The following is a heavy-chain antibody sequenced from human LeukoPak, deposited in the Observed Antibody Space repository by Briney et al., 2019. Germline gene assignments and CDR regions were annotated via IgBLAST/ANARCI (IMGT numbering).Heavy chain of an antibody. V-gene: IGHV5-51*01. Sequence: GESLKISCKGSGYSFTSYWIGWVRQMPGKGLEWMGIIYPGDSDTRYSPSFQGQVTISADKSISTAYLQWSSLKASDTAMYYCARHLEGYYDILTGYYEGYYFDYWGQGTLVTVSS. D-gene: IGHD3-9*01. CDR2: IYPGDSDT. CDR1: GYSFTSYW. J-gene: IGHJ4*02. CDR3: ARHLEGYYDILTGYYEGYYFDY.